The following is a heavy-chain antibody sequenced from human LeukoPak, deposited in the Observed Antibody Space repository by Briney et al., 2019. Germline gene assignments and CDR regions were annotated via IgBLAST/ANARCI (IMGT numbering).Heavy chain of an antibody. V-gene: IGHV3-48*01. Sequence: GGSLRLSCAASGFTFSSYSMNWVRQAPGKGLEWVSYISSSSSTIYYADSVKGRFTISRDTSKNTLYLQMNSLRAEDTAVYYCARDSSSGWYHGDWGQGTLVTVSS. D-gene: IGHD6-19*01. CDR1: GFTFSSYS. CDR3: ARDSSSGWYHGD. J-gene: IGHJ4*02. CDR2: ISSSSSTI.